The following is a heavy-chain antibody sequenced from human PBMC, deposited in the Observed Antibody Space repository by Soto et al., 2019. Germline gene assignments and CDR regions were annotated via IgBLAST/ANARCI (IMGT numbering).Heavy chain of an antibody. J-gene: IGHJ3*02. V-gene: IGHV3-48*02. CDR1: GFAFSSYS. Sequence: EVQLVESGGGLVQPGGSLRLSCAASGFAFSSYSMNWVRQAPGKGLEWVSYISGGSGSIYYADSVKGRFAISRDNAKNSLYLQMNSLRDEDTAMYYCARDPTEYCGGDCYSGDIWGQGTMVTVSS. D-gene: IGHD2-21*02. CDR2: ISGGSGSI. CDR3: ARDPTEYCGGDCYSGDI.